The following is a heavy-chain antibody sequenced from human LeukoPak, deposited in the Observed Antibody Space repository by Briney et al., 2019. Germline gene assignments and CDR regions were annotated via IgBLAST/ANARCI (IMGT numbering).Heavy chain of an antibody. CDR1: GFTFSSYG. Sequence: GGSLRLSCAASGFTFSSYGMSWVRQAPGKGLEWVSAISGSGGSTYYADSVKGWFTISRDNSKNTLYLQMNSLRAEDTAVYYCAKTDVGIAAAGPWGQGTLVTVSS. D-gene: IGHD6-13*01. J-gene: IGHJ5*02. CDR3: AKTDVGIAAAGP. CDR2: ISGSGGST. V-gene: IGHV3-23*01.